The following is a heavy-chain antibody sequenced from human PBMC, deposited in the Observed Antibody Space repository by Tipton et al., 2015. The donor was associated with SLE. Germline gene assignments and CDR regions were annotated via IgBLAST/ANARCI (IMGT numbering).Heavy chain of an antibody. CDR1: GGSFSSYY. Sequence: TLSLTCTVSGGSFSSYYWSWVRQPPGKGLEWIGNVYYSGSTNYNPSLKSRLTISMDRSKSQVSPKLTSVTAADTAVYFCARTPVAVKFRYFDLWGRGTLVTVSS. V-gene: IGHV4-59*01. CDR3: ARTPVAVKFRYFDL. J-gene: IGHJ2*01. D-gene: IGHD6-19*01. CDR2: VYYSGST.